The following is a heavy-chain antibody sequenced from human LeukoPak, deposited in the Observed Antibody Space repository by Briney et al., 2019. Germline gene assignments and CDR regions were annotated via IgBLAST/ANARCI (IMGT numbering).Heavy chain of an antibody. V-gene: IGHV4-38-2*02. CDR3: ARQYWDDSKLDY. J-gene: IGHJ4*02. Sequence: PSETLSLTCTVSGGSISSGYYWDWIRQPPGKGLEWIGNIYHSGSTYYNPSLKSRVTISVDTSKNQFSLKLSSVTAADTAVYYCARQYWDDSKLDYWGQGTLITVSS. CDR2: IYHSGST. CDR1: GGSISSGYY. D-gene: IGHD3-22*01.